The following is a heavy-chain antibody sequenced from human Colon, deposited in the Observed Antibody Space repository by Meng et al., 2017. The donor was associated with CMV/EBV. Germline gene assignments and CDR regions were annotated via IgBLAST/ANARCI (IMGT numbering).Heavy chain of an antibody. CDR2: IGGGAGVT. J-gene: IGHJ4*02. CDR3: ARGRRDIGFDS. CDR1: GFSISYYY. Sequence: QVHLVESGGGSVKPGGSLRLSCAASGFSISYYYVSWIRPAPGKGLEWISYIGGGAGVTYDAGSLEGRFTISRDNARQSLYLQMATLRVEDTAIYYCARGRRDIGFDSWGQGALVTVSS. V-gene: IGHV3-11*01. D-gene: IGHD2-15*01.